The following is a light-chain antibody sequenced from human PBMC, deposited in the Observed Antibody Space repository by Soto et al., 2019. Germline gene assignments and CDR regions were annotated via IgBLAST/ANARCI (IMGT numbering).Light chain of an antibody. J-gene: IGKJ1*01. CDR2: DAS. CDR3: QQLNTYAQT. CDR1: QGISSY. Sequence: DIQLTQSPSFLSASVVDRVTITCRASQGISSYLAWYQQKPGKAPKLLIYDASTLQTGVPSRFSGSGSVTEFTLTISILQPEDFATYYCQQLNTYAQTFGQGNKVEI. V-gene: IGKV1-9*01.